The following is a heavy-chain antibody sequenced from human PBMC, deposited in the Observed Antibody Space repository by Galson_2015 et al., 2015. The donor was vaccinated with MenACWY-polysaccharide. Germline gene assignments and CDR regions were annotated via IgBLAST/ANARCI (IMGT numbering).Heavy chain of an antibody. D-gene: IGHD2-15*01. CDR2: INADGSAT. V-gene: IGHV3-74*01. CDR1: GFSFSTYW. CDR3: TKAGAKYCRGSSCYFNWFDP. Sequence: SLRLSCAAPGFSFSTYWMHWVRHAPGKGLVWVSRINADGSATDYADSVRGRFTISRGNAKNTLYLEMNSLRAEDTAVYYCTKAGAKYCRGSSCYFNWFDPWGQGTLVAVSS. J-gene: IGHJ5*02.